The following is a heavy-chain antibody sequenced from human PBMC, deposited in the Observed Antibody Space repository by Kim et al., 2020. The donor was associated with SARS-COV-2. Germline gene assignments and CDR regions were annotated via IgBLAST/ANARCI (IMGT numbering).Heavy chain of an antibody. Sequence: GGSLRLSCAASGFSFSSYSMNWVRQAPGKGLEWVSSISSSSSYIYYADSVKGRFTISRDNAKNSLYLQMNSLRAEDTAVYYCARDKEIAVAGTNVLGGSDYWGQGTLVTVSS. CDR2: ISSSSSYI. V-gene: IGHV3-21*01. CDR3: ARDKEIAVAGTNVLGGSDY. J-gene: IGHJ4*02. CDR1: GFSFSSYS. D-gene: IGHD6-19*01.